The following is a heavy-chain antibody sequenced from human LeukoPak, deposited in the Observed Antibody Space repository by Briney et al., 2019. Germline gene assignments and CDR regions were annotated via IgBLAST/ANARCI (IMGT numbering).Heavy chain of an antibody. J-gene: IGHJ4*02. CDR3: ARARFSYGHYYFDY. V-gene: IGHV3-7*04. Sequence: GGSLRLSCAASAFTFSTYWMSWVRQAPGKGLEWVDNIKQDGCEKYYVDSVKGRFTISRDNAKDSLYLQMNSLRAEDTAVYFCARARFSYGHYYFDYWGQGTLVTVSS. CDR1: AFTFSTYW. CDR2: IKQDGCEK. D-gene: IGHD5-18*01.